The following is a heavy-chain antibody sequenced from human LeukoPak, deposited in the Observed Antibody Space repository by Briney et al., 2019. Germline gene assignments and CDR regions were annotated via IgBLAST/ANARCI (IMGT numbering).Heavy chain of an antibody. CDR3: TRTIAATRTLYP. CDR1: GYTFGSSH. D-gene: IGHD6-13*01. Sequence: GASVKVSCKTSGYTFGSSHINWVRQSNGQGLEWMGWMDPNRGNTGYAQKFQGRVTVTRNTSISTAYMELSSLRSEDTALYYCTRTIAATRTLYPWGQGTQVIVSS. V-gene: IGHV1-8*01. J-gene: IGHJ5*02. CDR2: MDPNRGNT.